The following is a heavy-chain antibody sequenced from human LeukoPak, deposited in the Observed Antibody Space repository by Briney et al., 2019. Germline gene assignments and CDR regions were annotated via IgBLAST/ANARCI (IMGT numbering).Heavy chain of an antibody. CDR2: ISGSGGST. V-gene: IGHV3-23*01. Sequence: GGSLRLSCAASGFTFSSYAMSWVRQAPGKGLEWVSAISGSGGSTYYADSVKGRFTISRDNSKNTLYLQMNSLRAEDTAVYYCAKDLRKITIFGVVISRSPPYGMDVWGQETTVTVSS. CDR1: GFTFSSYA. D-gene: IGHD3-3*01. J-gene: IGHJ6*02. CDR3: AKDLRKITIFGVVISRSPPYGMDV.